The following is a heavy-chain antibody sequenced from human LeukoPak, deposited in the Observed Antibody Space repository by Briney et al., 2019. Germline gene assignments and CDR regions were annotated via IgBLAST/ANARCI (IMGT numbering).Heavy chain of an antibody. D-gene: IGHD3-10*01. CDR3: VMWFGEFSTYDAFDI. CDR1: GGSINNTLFY. CDR2: INHSGST. V-gene: IGHV4-39*07. Sequence: SETLSLTYTVSGGSINNTLFYWGWIRQPPGKGLEWIGEINHSGSTNYNPSLKSRVTISVDTSKNQFSLKLSSVTAADTAVYYCVMWFGEFSTYDAFDIWGQGTMVTVSS. J-gene: IGHJ3*02.